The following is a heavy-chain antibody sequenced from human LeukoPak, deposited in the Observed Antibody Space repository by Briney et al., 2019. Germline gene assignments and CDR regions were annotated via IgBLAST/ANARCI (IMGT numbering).Heavy chain of an antibody. Sequence: SETLSLTCTVSGGSISSYYWSWIRRSPGKGLEWIGYIYYSGSTNYNPSLKSRVTISVDTSKNQFSLKLSSVTAADTAMYYCARHSHGYHIDYWGQGTLVTVSS. D-gene: IGHD6-25*01. CDR2: IYYSGST. CDR3: ARHSHGYHIDY. V-gene: IGHV4-59*08. CDR1: GGSISSYY. J-gene: IGHJ4*02.